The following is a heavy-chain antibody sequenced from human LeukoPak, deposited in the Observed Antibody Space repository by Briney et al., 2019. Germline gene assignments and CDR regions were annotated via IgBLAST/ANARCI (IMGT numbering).Heavy chain of an antibody. D-gene: IGHD2-2*01. V-gene: IGHV1-2*02. CDR2: INPNSGGT. Sequence: ASVKVSCKASGYTFTGYYMHWVRRAPGQGLEWMGWINPNSGGTNYAQKFQGRVTMTRDTSISTAYMELSRLRSDDTAVYYCASYCSSTSCYFDYWGQGTLVTVSS. CDR1: GYTFTGYY. J-gene: IGHJ4*02. CDR3: ASYCSSTSCYFDY.